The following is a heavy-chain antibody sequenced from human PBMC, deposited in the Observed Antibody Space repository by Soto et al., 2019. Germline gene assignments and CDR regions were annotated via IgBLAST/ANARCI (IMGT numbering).Heavy chain of an antibody. J-gene: IGHJ4*02. D-gene: IGHD2-2*01. Sequence: SETLSLTCTVSGDSLSSYYWSWIRQPAGKGLEWIGRIQSSGSTNYNPSFKSRVTMSVDTSKIQFSLKLNSVTAADTAVYYCARLSSFSRLYYFAYCGQGTLVTVSS. CDR3: ARLSSFSRLYYFAY. CDR1: GDSLSSYY. CDR2: IQSSGST. V-gene: IGHV4-4*07.